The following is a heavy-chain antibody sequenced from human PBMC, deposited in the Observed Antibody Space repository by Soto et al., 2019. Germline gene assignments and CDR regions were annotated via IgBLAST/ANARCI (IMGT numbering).Heavy chain of an antibody. D-gene: IGHD3-16*01. CDR3: ARALWGRGNWFDP. V-gene: IGHV4-59*01. CDR1: GGSISSYY. J-gene: IGHJ5*02. CDR2: IYYSGST. Sequence: SETLSLTCTVSGGSISSYYWSWIRQPPGKGLEWIGYIYYSGSTNYNPSLKSRVTISVDTSKNQFSLKLSSVTAADTAVYYCARALWGRGNWFDPWGQGTLVTVSS.